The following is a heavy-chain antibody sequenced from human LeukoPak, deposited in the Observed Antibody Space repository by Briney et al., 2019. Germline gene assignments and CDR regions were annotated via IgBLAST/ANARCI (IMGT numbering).Heavy chain of an antibody. J-gene: IGHJ6*02. CDR1: GGSISSGSYY. CDR3: AHSGTRDYYYGMDV. V-gene: IGHV4-61*02. CDR2: IYTSGST. Sequence: PSQTLSLTCTVSGGSISSGSYYWSWIRQPAGKGLEWIGRIYTSGSTNYNPSLKSRVTTSVDTSKNQFSLKLSSVTAADTAVYYCAHSGTRDYYYGMDVWGQGTTVTVSS. D-gene: IGHD1-26*01.